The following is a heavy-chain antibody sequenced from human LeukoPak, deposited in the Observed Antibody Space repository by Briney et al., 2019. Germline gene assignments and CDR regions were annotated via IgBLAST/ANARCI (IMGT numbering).Heavy chain of an antibody. CDR2: ISYDGSNK. CDR1: GFTFSSYG. Sequence: GGSLRLSCAASGFTFSSYGMHWVRQAPGKGLEWVAVISYDGSNKYYADSVKGRFTISRDNSKNTLYLQMNSLRAEDTAVYYCAKDGHSFLRSFDWLFPWGQGTLVTVSS. J-gene: IGHJ5*02. CDR3: AKDGHSFLRSFDWLFP. V-gene: IGHV3-30*18. D-gene: IGHD3-9*01.